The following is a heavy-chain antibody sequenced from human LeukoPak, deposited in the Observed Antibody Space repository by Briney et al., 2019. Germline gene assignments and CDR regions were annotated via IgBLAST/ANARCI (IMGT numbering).Heavy chain of an antibody. Sequence: PAASVKVSCKASGGTFSSYAISWVRQAPGQGLEWMGGIIPIFGTANYAQKFQGRVTITADESTSTAYMELSSLRSEDTAVYYCAREGYDYVWGSYRYTIYYFDYWGLGTRVTVSS. CDR3: AREGYDYVWGSYRYTIYYFDY. J-gene: IGHJ4*02. D-gene: IGHD3-16*02. CDR2: IIPIFGTA. CDR1: GGTFSSYA. V-gene: IGHV1-69*13.